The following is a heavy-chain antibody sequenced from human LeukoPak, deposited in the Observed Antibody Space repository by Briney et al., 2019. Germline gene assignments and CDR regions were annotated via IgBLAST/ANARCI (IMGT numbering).Heavy chain of an antibody. CDR3: ASSVTMIANDY. CDR1: GYSISSGYY. Sequence: SETLSLTCTVSGYSISSGYYWGWIRQPPGKGLEWIGSIYHSGSTYYNPSLKSRVTISVDTSKNQFSLKLSSVTAADTAVYYCASSVTMIANDYWGQGTLVTVSS. J-gene: IGHJ4*02. V-gene: IGHV4-38-2*02. D-gene: IGHD3-22*01. CDR2: IYHSGST.